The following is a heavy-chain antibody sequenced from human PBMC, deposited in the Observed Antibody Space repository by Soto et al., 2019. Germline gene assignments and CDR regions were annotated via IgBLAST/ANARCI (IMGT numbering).Heavy chain of an antibody. CDR2: ISGSGGST. D-gene: IGHD2-21*01. CDR3: ATTYCGGDCYSEGDAFDI. CDR1: GFTFSSYA. V-gene: IGHV3-23*01. Sequence: PGGSLRLSCAASGFTFSSYAMSWVRQAPGKGLEWVSAISGSGGSTYYADSVKGRFTISRDNSKNTLYLQMNSLRAEDTAVYYCATTYCGGDCYSEGDAFDIWGQGTMVTVS. J-gene: IGHJ3*02.